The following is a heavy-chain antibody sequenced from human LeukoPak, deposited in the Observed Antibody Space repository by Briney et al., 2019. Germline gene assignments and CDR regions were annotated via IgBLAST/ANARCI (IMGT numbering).Heavy chain of an antibody. CDR3: ASNGRRLGGIVST. Sequence: ASVKVSCKASGYTFTGYYMHWVRQAPGQGLEWMGGIIPIFGTANYAQKFQGRVTITADESTSTAYMELSSLRSEDTAVYYCASNGRRLGGIVSTWGQGTLVTVSS. D-gene: IGHD2-15*01. J-gene: IGHJ5*02. V-gene: IGHV1-69*13. CDR1: GYTFTGYY. CDR2: IIPIFGTA.